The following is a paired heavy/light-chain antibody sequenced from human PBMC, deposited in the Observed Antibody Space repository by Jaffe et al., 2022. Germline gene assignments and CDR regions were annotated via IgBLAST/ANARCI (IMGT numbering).Light chain of an antibody. CDR3: QQTYIIPRT. Sequence: DIQMTQSPSSLSASVGDRVTITCRASQSISTSLNWYQQKPGKAPKLLIYAASSLQSGVPSRLSGSGSGTDFTLTISSLQPEDFATYYCQQTYIIPRTFGQGTKVEIK. CDR2: AAS. J-gene: IGKJ1*01. V-gene: IGKV1-39*01. CDR1: QSISTS.
Heavy chain of an antibody. CDR3: ARELYSSALYYFDY. CDR2: IFHSGST. Sequence: QVQLQESGPGLVKPSGTLSLTCAVSGGSISSSNWWSWVRQPPGKGLEWIGKIFHSGSTDYNPSLKSRVTISVDKSKNQFSLRLSSVTAADTAVYYCARELYSSALYYFDYWGQGTLVTVSS. V-gene: IGHV4-4*02. D-gene: IGHD6-19*01. CDR1: GGSISSSNW. J-gene: IGHJ4*02.